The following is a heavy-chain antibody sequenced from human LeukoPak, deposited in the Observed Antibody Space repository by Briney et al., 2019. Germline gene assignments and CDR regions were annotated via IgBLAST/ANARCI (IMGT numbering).Heavy chain of an antibody. CDR1: GGSISSGDYY. V-gene: IGHV4-61*02. D-gene: IGHD6-13*01. J-gene: IGHJ4*02. Sequence: SETLSLTCTISGGSISSGDYYWSWIRQPPGKGLEWIGRIYTSGSTNYNPSLKSRVTMSVDTSKNQFSLKLSSVTAADTAVYYCAREAAAGTFYFDYWGQGTLVTVSS. CDR2: IYTSGST. CDR3: AREAAAGTFYFDY.